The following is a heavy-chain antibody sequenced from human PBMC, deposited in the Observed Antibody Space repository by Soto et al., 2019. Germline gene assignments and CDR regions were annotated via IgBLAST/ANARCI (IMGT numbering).Heavy chain of an antibody. V-gene: IGHV4-30-4*01. CDR3: ARVSAEVGSSWYETGNWFDP. D-gene: IGHD6-13*01. CDR1: GGSISSGDYY. Sequence: QVQLQESGPGPVKPSQTLSLTCTVSGGSISSGDYYWSWIRQPPGKGLEWIGYIYYSGSTYYNPSLKSRVTISVDTSKNQFSLKLSSVTAADTAVYYCARVSAEVGSSWYETGNWFDPWGQGTLVTVSS. J-gene: IGHJ5*02. CDR2: IYYSGST.